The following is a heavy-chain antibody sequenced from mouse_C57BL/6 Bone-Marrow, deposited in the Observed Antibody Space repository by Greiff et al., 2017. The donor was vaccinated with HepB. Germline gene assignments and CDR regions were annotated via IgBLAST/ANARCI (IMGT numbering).Heavy chain of an antibody. CDR1: GFNIKDDY. V-gene: IGHV14-4*01. CDR2: IDPENGDT. J-gene: IGHJ4*01. Sequence: VQLKQSGAELVRPGASVKLSCTASGFNIKDDYMHWVKQRPEQGLEWIGWIDPENGDTEYASKFQGKATITADTSSNTAYLQLSSLTSEDTAVYYCTTRPYAMDYWGQGTSVTVSS. CDR3: TTRPYAMDY.